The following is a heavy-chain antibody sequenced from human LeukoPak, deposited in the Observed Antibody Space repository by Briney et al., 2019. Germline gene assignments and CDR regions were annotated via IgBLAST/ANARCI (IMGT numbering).Heavy chain of an antibody. CDR2: IYTSGST. V-gene: IGHV4-61*02. D-gene: IGHD4/OR15-4a*01. Sequence: PSETLSLTCTVSGGSISSGSYYWSWIRQPAGKGLEWIGRIYTSGSTNYNPSLKSRVTISVGTSKNQFSLKLSSVTAADTAVYYCAGATGAFDYWGQGTLVTVSS. CDR1: GGSISSGSYY. CDR3: AGATGAFDY. J-gene: IGHJ4*02.